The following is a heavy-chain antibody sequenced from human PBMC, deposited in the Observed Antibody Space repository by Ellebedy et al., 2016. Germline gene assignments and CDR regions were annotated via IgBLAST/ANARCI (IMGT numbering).Heavy chain of an antibody. D-gene: IGHD3-16*02. CDR1: GGCISSSSYY. V-gene: IGHV4-39*07. Sequence: SETLSLTCTVSGGCISSSSYYWGWIRQPPGKGLEWIGSIYYSGSTYYNPSLKSRVTISVDTSKNQFSLKLSSVTAADTAVYYCASPGGYYDYVWGSYPLTGRAFDIWGQGTMVTVSS. CDR2: IYYSGST. J-gene: IGHJ3*02. CDR3: ASPGGYYDYVWGSYPLTGRAFDI.